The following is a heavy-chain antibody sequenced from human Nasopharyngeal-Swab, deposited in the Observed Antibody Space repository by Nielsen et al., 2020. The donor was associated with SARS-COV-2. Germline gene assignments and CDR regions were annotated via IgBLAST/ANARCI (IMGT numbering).Heavy chain of an antibody. J-gene: IGHJ5*02. Sequence: SETLSLTCTVSGGSISSYYWSWIRQPPGKGLEWIGYIYYSGSTHYNPSLKSRVTISVDTSKNQFSLKLSSVTAADTAVYYCARGSGSRRNWFDPWGQGTLVTVSS. CDR3: ARGSGSRRNWFDP. V-gene: IGHV4-59*01. CDR1: GGSISSYY. CDR2: IYYSGST. D-gene: IGHD3-10*01.